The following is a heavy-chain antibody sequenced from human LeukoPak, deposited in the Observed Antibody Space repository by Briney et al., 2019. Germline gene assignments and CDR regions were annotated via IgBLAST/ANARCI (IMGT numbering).Heavy chain of an antibody. V-gene: IGHV3-9*01. J-gene: IGHJ6*03. CDR1: GFTFDDYA. CDR2: ISWNSGSI. CDR3: AKGICEQLCGMDV. D-gene: IGHD5-18*01. Sequence: GRSLRLSCAASGFTFDDYAMHWVRQAPGKGLEWVSGISWNSGSIGYADSVKGRFTISRDNAKNSLYLQMNSLRAEDTALYYCAKGICEQLCGMDVWGKGTTVTVSS.